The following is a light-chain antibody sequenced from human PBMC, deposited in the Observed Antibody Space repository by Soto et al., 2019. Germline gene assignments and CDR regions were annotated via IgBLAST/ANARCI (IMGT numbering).Light chain of an antibody. CDR1: QSISTW. V-gene: IGKV1-5*01. Sequence: DIQMTQSPSTLSASVGDRVTITCRASQSISTWLAWYQQKPGTAPNLLIYDVSTLESGVPPRFSGSGSGTEFTLTISSLQPDDFATYYCQQYNSYLFTFGPGTKVDIK. CDR2: DVS. J-gene: IGKJ3*01. CDR3: QQYNSYLFT.